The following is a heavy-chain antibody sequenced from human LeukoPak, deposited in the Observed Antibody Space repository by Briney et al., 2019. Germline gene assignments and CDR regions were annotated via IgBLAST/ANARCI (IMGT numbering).Heavy chain of an antibody. CDR1: GFTFSSHW. D-gene: IGHD2-15*01. CDR2: ISGSGGST. V-gene: IGHV3-23*01. Sequence: GGSLRLSCAASGFTFSSHWMHWVRQAPGKGLEWVSAISGSGGSTYYADSVKGRFTISRDNSKNTLYLQMNSLRGEDTAIYYCAKESPIEYCSGGNCYLSPFDPWGQGTLVTVSS. CDR3: AKESPIEYCSGGNCYLSPFDP. J-gene: IGHJ5*02.